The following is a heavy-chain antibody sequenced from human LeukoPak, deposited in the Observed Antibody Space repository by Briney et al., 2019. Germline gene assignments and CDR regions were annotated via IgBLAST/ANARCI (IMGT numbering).Heavy chain of an antibody. Sequence: GASVKVSCKTSRYIFNSYSIHWVCQAPGQRPEWMGWINAGNGNTRYSQKFQGRLTITRDTSASTAYMELSSLRSEDTAVYYCVRDFGDSGYDLAYWGQGSLVTVTS. CDR1: RYIFNSYS. CDR3: VRDFGDSGYDLAY. CDR2: INAGNGNT. J-gene: IGHJ4*02. D-gene: IGHD5-12*01. V-gene: IGHV1-3*01.